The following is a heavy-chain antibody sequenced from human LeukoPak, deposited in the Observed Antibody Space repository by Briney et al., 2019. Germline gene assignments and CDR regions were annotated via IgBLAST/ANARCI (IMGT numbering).Heavy chain of an antibody. CDR3: ARGREDIVVVPAVSLDFDY. J-gene: IGHJ4*02. CDR2: INHSGST. V-gene: IGHV4-34*01. CDR1: GGSFSGCY. Sequence: SETLSLTCAVYGGSFSGCYWSWIRQPPGKGLEWIGEINHSGSTNYNPSLKSRVTISVDTSKNQFSLKLSSVTAADTAVYYCARGREDIVVVPAVSLDFDYWGQGTLVTVSS. D-gene: IGHD2-2*01.